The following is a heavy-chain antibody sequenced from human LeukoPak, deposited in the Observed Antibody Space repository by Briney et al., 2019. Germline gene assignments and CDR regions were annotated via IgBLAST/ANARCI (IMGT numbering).Heavy chain of an antibody. J-gene: IGHJ4*02. V-gene: IGHV3-21*01. Sequence: GGSLRLSCEASGFIFSNYGMSWVRQAPGKGLEWVSSISSSSSYIYYADSVKGRFTISRDNAKNSLYLQMNSLRAEDTAVYYCARAVNYDSSGYYGYWGQGTLVTVSS. CDR1: GFIFSNYG. D-gene: IGHD3-22*01. CDR2: ISSSSSYI. CDR3: ARAVNYDSSGYYGY.